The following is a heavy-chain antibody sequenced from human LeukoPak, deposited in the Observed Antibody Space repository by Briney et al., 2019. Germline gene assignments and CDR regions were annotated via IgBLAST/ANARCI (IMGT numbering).Heavy chain of an antibody. D-gene: IGHD6-13*01. J-gene: IGHJ4*02. CDR1: GHTLTELP. CDR3: ATDDGQQQLVRHY. V-gene: IGHV1-24*01. Sequence: GASVKVSCKVSGHTLTELPMHWVRQAPGKGLEWMGGFDPEDGETIYAQKFQGRVTMTEDTSTDTAYMELSSLRSEDTAVYYCATDDGQQQLVRHYWGQGTLVTVSS. CDR2: FDPEDGET.